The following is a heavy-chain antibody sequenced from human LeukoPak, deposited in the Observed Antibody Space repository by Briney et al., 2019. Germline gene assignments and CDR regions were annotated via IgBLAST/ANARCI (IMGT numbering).Heavy chain of an antibody. CDR2: VYYSGST. Sequence: SETLSLTCTVSGGSISSYYWSWIRQPPGKGLEWIGYVYYSGSTNYNPSLKSRVTISVDTSKNQFSLKLSSVTAADTAAYFCARSSAWYQIFDYWGQGTLVTVSS. V-gene: IGHV4-59*01. D-gene: IGHD6-19*01. J-gene: IGHJ4*02. CDR1: GGSISSYY. CDR3: ARSSAWYQIFDY.